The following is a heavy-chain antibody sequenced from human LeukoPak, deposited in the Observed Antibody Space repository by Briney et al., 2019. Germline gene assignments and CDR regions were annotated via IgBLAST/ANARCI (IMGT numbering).Heavy chain of an antibody. Sequence: GGSLRLSCAASGFTFSSYAMHWVSQAPGKGLEWVALTSYDGSSKFYGDSVKGRFTISRDNSKNTLYLQMNSLRAEDTAVYYCAKDFQIRCSYSSRNYLGNWGQGTLVTVSS. CDR3: AKDFQIRCSYSSRNYLGN. CDR2: TSYDGSSK. J-gene: IGHJ4*02. CDR1: GFTFSSYA. D-gene: IGHD3-10*02. V-gene: IGHV3-30*18.